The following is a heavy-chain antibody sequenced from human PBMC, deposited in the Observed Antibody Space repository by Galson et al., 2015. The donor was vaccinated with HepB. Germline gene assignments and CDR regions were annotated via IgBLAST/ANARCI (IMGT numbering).Heavy chain of an antibody. CDR2: IYYSGST. CDR1: GGSISSYY. J-gene: IGHJ6*02. D-gene: IGHD3-10*01. V-gene: IGHV4-59*01. CDR3: ARTGGIWFGEFQQYGMDV. Sequence: QVQLQASGPGLVKPSETLPLTCTVPGGSISSYYWSWIRQPPGKGLEWIGYIYYSGSTNYNPSLKSRVTISVDTSKNQFSLKLSSVTAADTAVYYCARTGGIWFGEFQQYGMDVWGQGTTVTVSS.